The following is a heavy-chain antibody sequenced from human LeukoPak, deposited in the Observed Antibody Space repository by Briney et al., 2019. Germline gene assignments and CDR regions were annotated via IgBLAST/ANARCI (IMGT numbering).Heavy chain of an antibody. D-gene: IGHD3-10*01. Sequence: GGSLRLSCAASGFTSRDCYMSWIRHSPGKGLEWVSYISSTGNTIYYADSLKGRFTISRDNAKNSLYLQMNSLRAEDMALYYCAKGRGSMVRGEGFDYWGQGTLVTVSS. V-gene: IGHV3-11*01. CDR2: ISSTGNTI. J-gene: IGHJ4*02. CDR3: AKGRGSMVRGEGFDY. CDR1: GFTSRDCY.